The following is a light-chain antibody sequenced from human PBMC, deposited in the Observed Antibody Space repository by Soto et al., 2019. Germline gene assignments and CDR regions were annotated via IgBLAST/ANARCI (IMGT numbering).Light chain of an antibody. J-gene: IGKJ4*01. Sequence: EILLTQSPATLSLSPGERATLSCRASQSVSSYLAWYQQKPGQAPRLLIYDASNRATGIPARFSGSGSGTDFTLTISSLEPEDFAVYYCQQRSNWPPGLTFGGGTKVDIK. CDR2: DAS. CDR1: QSVSSY. V-gene: IGKV3-11*01. CDR3: QQRSNWPPGLT.